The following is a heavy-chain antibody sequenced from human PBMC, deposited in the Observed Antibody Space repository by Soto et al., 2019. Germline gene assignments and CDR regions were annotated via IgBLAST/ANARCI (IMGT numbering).Heavy chain of an antibody. CDR3: AKDPYLSGWYFDY. CDR2: ITPSGGST. CDR1: WGTFSSY. V-gene: IGHV1-46*01. D-gene: IGHD6-19*01. Sequence: KVALKGSWGTFSSYIFIWVGQAPGQGLEWMGIITPSGGSTSYAQKFQGRVTMTRDTSTSTVYMELSSLRAEDTAVYYCAKDPYLSGWYFDYWGQGTLVTVSS. J-gene: IGHJ4*02.